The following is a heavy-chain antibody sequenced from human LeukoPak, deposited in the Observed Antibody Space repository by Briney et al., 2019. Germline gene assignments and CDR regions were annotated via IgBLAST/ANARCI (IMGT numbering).Heavy chain of an antibody. CDR1: GFTFSNAW. D-gene: IGHD3-10*01. CDR3: TTCEVVRGALDY. CDR2: IKSKTDGGTT. J-gene: IGHJ4*02. Sequence: PGGSLRLSCAASGFTFSNAWMNWVRQAPGKGLEWVGRIKSKTDGGTTDYAAPVKGRFTISRDDSKNTLHLQMNSLKTEDTAVYYCTTCEVVRGALDYWGQGTLVTVSS. V-gene: IGHV3-15*07.